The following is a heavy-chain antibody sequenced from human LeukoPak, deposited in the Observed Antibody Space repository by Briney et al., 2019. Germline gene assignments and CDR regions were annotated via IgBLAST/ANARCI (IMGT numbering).Heavy chain of an antibody. D-gene: IGHD1-26*01. V-gene: IGHV3-7*01. CDR2: INQDGSVE. Sequence: GGSLRLSCTASGFTFTNYWMSWVRQAPGKGLEWVGNINQDGSVENYVDSVKGRFTISRDNSKNTLYLQMNSPRAEDTAVYYCARDLRGSHDAFDIWGQGTMVTVSA. CDR3: ARDLRGSHDAFDI. CDR1: GFTFTNYW. J-gene: IGHJ3*02.